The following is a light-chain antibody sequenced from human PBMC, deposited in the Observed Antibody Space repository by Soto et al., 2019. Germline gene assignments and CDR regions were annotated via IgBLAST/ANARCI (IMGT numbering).Light chain of an antibody. CDR2: GNS. Sequence: QSVLTQPPSASGAPGQRVTLSCIGGSSNVGFNAVNWYQQLPGAAPKLLIHGNSQWPSGVPDRFSGSKSGNTASLTISGLQTEDEADYYCSSYAGRTTLVLFGGGTKLTVL. J-gene: IGLJ3*02. V-gene: IGLV1-44*01. CDR3: SSYAGRTTLVL. CDR1: SSNVGFNA.